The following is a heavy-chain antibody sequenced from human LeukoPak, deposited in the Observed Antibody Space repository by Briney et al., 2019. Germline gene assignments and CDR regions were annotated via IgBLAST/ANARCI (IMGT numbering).Heavy chain of an antibody. CDR1: GFTLSSYG. V-gene: IGHV3-33*01. J-gene: IGHJ4*02. Sequence: GGSLRISCAAPGFTLSSYGMHSVRQDPGNRLASVAAIWYDGSNKYYADSVKGRFTISRDNSKNTLYLQMNSLRAEDTAVYFFFKQRTAYDILTGYEYWGQGTLVTVSS. CDR2: IWYDGSNK. CDR3: FKQRTAYDILTGYEY. D-gene: IGHD3-9*01.